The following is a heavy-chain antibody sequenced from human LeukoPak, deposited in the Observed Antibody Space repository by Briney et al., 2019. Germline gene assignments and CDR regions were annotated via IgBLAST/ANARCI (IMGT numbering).Heavy chain of an antibody. V-gene: IGHV4-34*01. D-gene: IGHD2-2*01. CDR3: ARGRFSSSSYRYCSSTSCLSWFDP. CDR2: INHSGST. J-gene: IGHJ5*02. Sequence: SETLSLTCAVYGGSFSGYYWSWIRQPPGKGLEWIGEINHSGSTNYNPSLKSRVTISVDTSKNQFSLKLSSVTAADTAVYYCARGRFSSSSYRYCSSTSCLSWFDPWGQGTLVTVSS. CDR1: GGSFSGYY.